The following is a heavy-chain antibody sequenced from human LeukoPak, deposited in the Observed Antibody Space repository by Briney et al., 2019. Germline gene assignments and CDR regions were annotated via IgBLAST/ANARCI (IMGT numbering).Heavy chain of an antibody. D-gene: IGHD3-10*01. CDR2: IYYTGST. CDR3: ARHGYFGSGSQQGHWYYYYYMDV. Sequence: SETLSLTCTVSGGSISSYYWSWIRQPPGKGLEWIGSIYYTGSTYHNPSLKSRVTISVDTSKNQFSLKLSSVTAADTAVYYCARHGYFGSGSQQGHWYYYYYMDVWGKGTTVTISS. V-gene: IGHV4-39*01. CDR1: GGSISSYY. J-gene: IGHJ6*03.